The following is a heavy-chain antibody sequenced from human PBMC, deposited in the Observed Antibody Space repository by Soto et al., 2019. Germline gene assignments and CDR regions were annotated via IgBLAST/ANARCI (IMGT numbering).Heavy chain of an antibody. CDR3: ASWDGDSSLDY. Sequence: QVQLVQSGAAVKKTGASVKVSCTASGYTFTSYYMHWVRQPPGQGLEWMGIINPSGGSTSYAQKFKGRVTKTRDTPTSTVYMEMSSLRSEDKSVYYCASWDGDSSLDYWGQGNLVNVYS. J-gene: IGHJ4*02. CDR1: GYTFTSYY. V-gene: IGHV1-46*01. D-gene: IGHD4-17*01. CDR2: INPSGGST.